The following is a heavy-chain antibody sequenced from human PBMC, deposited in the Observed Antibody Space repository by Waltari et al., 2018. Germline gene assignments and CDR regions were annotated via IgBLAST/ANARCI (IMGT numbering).Heavy chain of an antibody. CDR2: IYHSGST. D-gene: IGHD3-16*01. CDR1: GGSISSSNR. V-gene: IGHV4-4*02. CDR3: ARATFYVDLVLNAFDI. Sequence: QVQLQESGPGLVKPSGTLSPTCAVSGGSISSSNRWSWVRQPPGKGLEWIGEIYHSGSTNYNPSLKSRVTISVDKSKNQFSLKLSSVTAADTAVYYCARATFYVDLVLNAFDIWGQGTMVTVSS. J-gene: IGHJ3*02.